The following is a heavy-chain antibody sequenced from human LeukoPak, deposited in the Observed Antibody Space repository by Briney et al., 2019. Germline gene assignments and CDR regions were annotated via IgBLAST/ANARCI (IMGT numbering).Heavy chain of an antibody. J-gene: IGHJ4*02. D-gene: IGHD6-19*01. CDR3: ASGSVAGYDY. CDR1: GFTFDDYA. V-gene: IGHV3-9*01. Sequence: PGGSLRLSCAASGFTFDDYAMHWVRQAPGKGLEWVSGISWNSGSIGYADSVKGRFTISRDNAKNSLYLQMDSLRAEDTAVYYCASGSVAGYDYWGQGTLVTVSS. CDR2: ISWNSGSI.